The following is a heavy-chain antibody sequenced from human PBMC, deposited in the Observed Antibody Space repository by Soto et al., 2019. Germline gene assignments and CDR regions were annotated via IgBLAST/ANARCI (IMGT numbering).Heavy chain of an antibody. CDR3: TKEDVGGYYYSGL. J-gene: IGHJ4*02. D-gene: IGHD1-26*01. CDR1: GFTFSNYV. Sequence: GGSMGLSCAACGFTFSNYVISWVLQAPGKGLEWVSSISGSGGSTHYADSVKGRFTISRDNSKNTLYLQMNSLRAEDTAVYYCTKEDVGGYYYSGLWGQGTLVTSPQ. CDR2: ISGSGGST. V-gene: IGHV3-23*01.